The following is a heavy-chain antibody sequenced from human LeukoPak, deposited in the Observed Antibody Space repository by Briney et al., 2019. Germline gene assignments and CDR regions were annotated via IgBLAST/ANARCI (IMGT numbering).Heavy chain of an antibody. Sequence: SETLSLTCTVSGGSISSYYWSWIRQPPGKGLEWIGYIYHSGSTYYNPSLKSRVTISVDRSKNQFSLKLSSVTAADTAVYYCARGRTTSYLFDYWGQGTLVTVSS. V-gene: IGHV4-59*12. J-gene: IGHJ4*02. CDR1: GGSISSYY. D-gene: IGHD3-9*01. CDR2: IYHSGST. CDR3: ARGRTTSYLFDY.